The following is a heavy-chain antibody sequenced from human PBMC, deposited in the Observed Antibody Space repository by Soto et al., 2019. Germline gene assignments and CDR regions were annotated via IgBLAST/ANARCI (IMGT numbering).Heavy chain of an antibody. CDR3: AKDLSVAAAGSDYYYYGMDV. Sequence: PGGSLRLSCAASGFTFSSYAMSWVRQAPGKGLEWVPAISGSGGSTYYADSVKGRFTISRDNSKNTLYLQMNSLRAEDTAVYYCAKDLSVAAAGSDYYYYGMDVWGQGTTVTVSS. CDR1: GFTFSSYA. CDR2: ISGSGGST. J-gene: IGHJ6*02. V-gene: IGHV3-23*01. D-gene: IGHD6-13*01.